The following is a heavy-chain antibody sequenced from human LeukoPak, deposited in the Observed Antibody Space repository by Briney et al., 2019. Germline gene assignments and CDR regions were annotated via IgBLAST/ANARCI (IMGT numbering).Heavy chain of an antibody. Sequence: PSVTLSLTCTVSGASMNVYYWRWIRQSTGKGLEWIGHVHHSFSSNFSPSLKRRVTMSRDTSKSQFSLRVTSVTAADTAVYYCACYSVLGRTFDCWGQGTQVTVSS. D-gene: IGHD4-11*01. CDR1: GASMNVYY. CDR3: ACYSVLGRTFDC. V-gene: IGHV4-59*01. J-gene: IGHJ4*02. CDR2: VHHSFSS.